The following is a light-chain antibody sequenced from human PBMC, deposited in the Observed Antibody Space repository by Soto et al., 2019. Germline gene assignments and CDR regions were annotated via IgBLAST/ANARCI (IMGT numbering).Light chain of an antibody. J-gene: IGKJ5*01. CDR2: LGS. CDR3: MQALPTSIT. Sequence: DIVMTQSPLSLPVTPGEPASISCRSSQSLLHSNGYNYLDWYLQKPGQSPKLLIYLGSNRASGIPDRFSGSGSGTDFTLKISRVEAEDVGVYYCMQALPTSITFGQGTRLEIK. V-gene: IGKV2-28*01. CDR1: QSLLHSNGYNY.